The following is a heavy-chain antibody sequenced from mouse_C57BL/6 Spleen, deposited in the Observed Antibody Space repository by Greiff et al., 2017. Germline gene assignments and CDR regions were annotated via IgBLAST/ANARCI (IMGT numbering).Heavy chain of an antibody. CDR3: ARENYDSSRHYFDY. J-gene: IGHJ2*01. CDR2: IDPSDSYT. CDR1: GYTFTSYW. Sequence: QVQLKQPGAELVKPGASVKLSCKASGYTFTSYWMQWVKQRPGQGLEWIGEIDPSDSYTNYNHKFKGKATLTVDTSTSTAYMQLSSLTSEDAAVYYCARENYDSSRHYFDYWGQGTTLTVSS. V-gene: IGHV1-50*01. D-gene: IGHD1-1*01.